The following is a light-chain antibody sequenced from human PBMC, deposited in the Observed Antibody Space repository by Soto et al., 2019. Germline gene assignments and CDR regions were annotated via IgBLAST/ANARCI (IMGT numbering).Light chain of an antibody. CDR1: QSVFYSSNNNNY. J-gene: IGKJ2*01. CDR3: QQYYSSPPYT. CDR2: WAS. V-gene: IGKV4-1*01. Sequence: DIVMTQSPDSLAVSLGERATINCKSSQSVFYSSNNNNYLAWYQQKPGQAPKLLIYWASTRQSGVPDRFSGSGSGTECTLTIISLQAEDVAVYYCQQYYSSPPYTFGQGTKLEIK.